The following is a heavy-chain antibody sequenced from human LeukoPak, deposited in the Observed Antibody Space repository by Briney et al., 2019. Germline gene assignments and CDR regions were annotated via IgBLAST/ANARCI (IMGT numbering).Heavy chain of an antibody. CDR2: ISSSSSYI. V-gene: IGHV3-21*01. J-gene: IGHJ3*02. Sequence: PGGSLRHSCAASGFTFSSYSMNWVRQAPGKGLEWVSSISSSSSYIHSADSVRGRFTISRDNAKNSLFLQMNSLRAEDTAVYYCARDEWGDAFDIWGQGTMVTVFS. CDR3: ARDEWGDAFDI. CDR1: GFTFSSYS. D-gene: IGHD1-26*01.